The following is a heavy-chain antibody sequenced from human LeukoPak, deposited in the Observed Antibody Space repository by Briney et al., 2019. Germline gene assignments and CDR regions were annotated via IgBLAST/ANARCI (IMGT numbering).Heavy chain of an antibody. CDR2: IIPILGIA. CDR1: GGTFSSYA. V-gene: IGHV1-69*04. Sequence: GSSVKVSCQASGGTFSSYAISWVRQAPGQGVEWMGRIIPILGIANYAQKFQGRVTINPHKPTSTPYIAPSRLRSEDTAVDYCERDRDYYDSSGYSLLGPPFDYWGQGTLVTVSS. CDR3: ERDRDYYDSSGYSLLGPPFDY. D-gene: IGHD3-22*01. J-gene: IGHJ4*02.